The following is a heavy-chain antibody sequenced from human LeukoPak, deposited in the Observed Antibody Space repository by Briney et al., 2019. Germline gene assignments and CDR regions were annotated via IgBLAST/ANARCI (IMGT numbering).Heavy chain of an antibody. CDR1: GGSISSYY. D-gene: IGHD1-26*01. CDR3: ARDLSGGYPLGY. Sequence: KSSETLSLTCTVSGGSISSYYWSWIRQPPGKGLEWIGYIYYSGSTNYNPSLKSRVTISVDTSKNQFSLKLSSVTAADTAVYYCARDLSGGYPLGYWGQGTLVTVSS. J-gene: IGHJ4*02. V-gene: IGHV4-59*12. CDR2: IYYSGST.